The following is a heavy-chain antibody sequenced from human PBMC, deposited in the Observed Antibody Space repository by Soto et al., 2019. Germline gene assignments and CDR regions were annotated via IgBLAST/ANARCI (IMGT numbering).Heavy chain of an antibody. J-gene: IGHJ1*01. CDR3: ARDSNSGGWHAGLEP. CDR2: IYYTGST. Sequence: ETLSFTCSVCVASISSYSWRSIRRPPVKGLECTGYIYYTGSTNSNPSLESRPTISVDTSKNQFSLKLSSLTAADTAVYYIARDSNSGGWHAGLEPGGQRTLVTVSS. CDR1: VASISSYS. V-gene: IGHV4-59*01. D-gene: IGHD1-1*01.